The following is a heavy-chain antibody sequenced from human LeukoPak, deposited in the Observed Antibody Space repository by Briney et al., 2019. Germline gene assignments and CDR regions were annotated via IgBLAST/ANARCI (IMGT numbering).Heavy chain of an antibody. D-gene: IGHD3-3*01. CDR2: IYYSGST. CDR1: LGSPSSGGYY. V-gene: IGHV4-31*03. Sequence: SETLSLTSTLSLGSPSSGGYYWGWIREHPGKGLEWVGYIYYSGSTYYNPSLKSRVTISVDTSKNQFSLKLSSVTAADTAVYYCARGGFRITIFGVVRVSNWFDPWGQGTLVTVSS. CDR3: ARGGFRITIFGVVRVSNWFDP. J-gene: IGHJ5*02.